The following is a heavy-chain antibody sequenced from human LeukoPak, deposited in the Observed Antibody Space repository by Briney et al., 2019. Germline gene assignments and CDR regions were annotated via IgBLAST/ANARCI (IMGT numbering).Heavy chain of an antibody. Sequence: GGSLRLSCAASGFTFSSYAMSWVRQAPGKGLEWVSAISGSGGSTYYADSVKGRFTISRDNSKNTLYLQMNSLRAEDTAVYYCAKGGARVLSTSIINYYYMDVWGKGTTVTVSS. D-gene: IGHD2-2*01. J-gene: IGHJ6*03. CDR2: ISGSGGST. CDR1: GFTFSSYA. V-gene: IGHV3-23*01. CDR3: AKGGARVLSTSIINYYYMDV.